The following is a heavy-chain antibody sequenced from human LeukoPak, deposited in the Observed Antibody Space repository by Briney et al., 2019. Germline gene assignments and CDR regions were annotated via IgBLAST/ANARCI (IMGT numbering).Heavy chain of an antibody. CDR3: ARGEGFNY. V-gene: IGHV3-21*01. CDR2: ISISSSYI. CDR1: GFTFSSYS. J-gene: IGHJ4*02. Sequence: KSGGSLRLSCAASGFTFSSYSMNWVRQAPGKGLEWVSSISISSSYIYYADSVKGRFTISRDNAKNSRYLQMNSLRAEDTAVYYCARGEGFNYWGQGTLVTVSS.